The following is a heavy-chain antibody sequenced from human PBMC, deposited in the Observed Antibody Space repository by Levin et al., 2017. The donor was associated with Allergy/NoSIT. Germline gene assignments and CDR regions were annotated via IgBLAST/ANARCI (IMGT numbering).Heavy chain of an antibody. J-gene: IGHJ4*01. CDR1: GYTFSTYD. D-gene: IGHD6-25*01. Sequence: ASVKVSCKASGYTFSTYDITWARQAPGQGLEWVGWISSYNGDTNYAQKFQGRVTLTTDKSTSTAYMELRSLRSDDTAVYYCARGGSSAGYDYWGHGSLVTVSS. V-gene: IGHV1-18*01. CDR3: ARGGSSAGYDY. CDR2: ISSYNGDT.